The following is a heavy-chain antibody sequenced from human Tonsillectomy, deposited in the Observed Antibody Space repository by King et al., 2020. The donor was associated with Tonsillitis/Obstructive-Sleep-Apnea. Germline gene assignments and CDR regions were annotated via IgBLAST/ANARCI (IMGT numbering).Heavy chain of an antibody. D-gene: IGHD4-11*01. CDR1: GFTFSGYA. CDR2: ISGSGGST. CDR3: AKRGGTTVTTCYFDY. V-gene: IGHV3-23*04. J-gene: IGHJ4*02. Sequence: EVQLVESGGGLVQPGGSLRLSCAASGFTFSGYAMTWVRQAPGKGLEWVSAISGSGGSTYYADSVKGRFTISRDNSKNTLYLEMNSLTGEDTAVYYGAKRGGTTVTTCYFDYWGQGTLVTVSS.